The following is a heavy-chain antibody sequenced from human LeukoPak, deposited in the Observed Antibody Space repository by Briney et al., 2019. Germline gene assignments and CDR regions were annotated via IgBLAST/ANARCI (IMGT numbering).Heavy chain of an antibody. CDR3: AKSVDTAMATHFDY. J-gene: IGHJ4*02. V-gene: IGHV3-23*01. CDR1: GFTFNSYA. Sequence: PGGSLRLSCAASGFTFNSYAMNWVRQAPGKGLEWVSVVSGSGGSTYYADSVKGRFTITRDNSKNTLYLQMNSLRAEDTAVYYCAKSVDTAMATHFDYWGQGTLVTDSS. CDR2: VSGSGGST. D-gene: IGHD5-18*01.